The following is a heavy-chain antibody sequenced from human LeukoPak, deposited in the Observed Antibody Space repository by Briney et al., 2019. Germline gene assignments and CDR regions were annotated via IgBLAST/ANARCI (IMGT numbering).Heavy chain of an antibody. V-gene: IGHV3-21*01. D-gene: IGHD1-14*01. J-gene: IGHJ4*02. CDR1: GFTFSSYS. CDR2: ISTTSSSI. CDR3: ARDYSTGNPTDY. Sequence: GGSLRLSCAASGFTFSSYSMNWVRQAPGKGLEWISSISTTSSSIHYLDSVRGRFAISRDNAKNSLYLQMNSLRAEGTALYYCARDYSTGNPTDYWGQGTLVIVSS.